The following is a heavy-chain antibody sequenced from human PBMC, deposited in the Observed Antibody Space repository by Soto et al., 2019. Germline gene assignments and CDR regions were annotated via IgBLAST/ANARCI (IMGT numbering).Heavy chain of an antibody. Sequence: EVQLVESEGGLVQPGGSLRLSCAASGFSFRRDWMSWVRQAPGKGLEWVANIKQDENEKYYVDSVDARFTISRDNGTKSLYLQMISRRVEDTVVYYCARVSVRGVRLWGQGTLVTVSS. V-gene: IGHV3-7*03. CDR2: IKQDENEK. J-gene: IGHJ4*02. CDR1: GFSFRRDW. D-gene: IGHD3-10*01. CDR3: ARVSVRGVRL.